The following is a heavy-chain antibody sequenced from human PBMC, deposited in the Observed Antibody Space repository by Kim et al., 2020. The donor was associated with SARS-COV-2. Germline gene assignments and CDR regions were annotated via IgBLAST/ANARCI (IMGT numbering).Heavy chain of an antibody. CDR2: IKEDESEK. CDR1: GFSFSTYW. J-gene: IGHJ4*02. CDR3: ARNPDSDNWSFTDY. D-gene: IGHD1-1*01. Sequence: GGSLRLSCAASGFSFSTYWMTWVRQAPGKGLEWVANIKEDESEKYYVDSVEGRFTISRDNAKNSVYLQMNNLRVEDTAVYYCARNPDSDNWSFTDYWGQGILVTVSS. V-gene: IGHV3-7*01.